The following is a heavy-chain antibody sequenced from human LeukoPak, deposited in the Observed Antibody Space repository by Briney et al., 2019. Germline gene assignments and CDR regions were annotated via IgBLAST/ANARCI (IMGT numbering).Heavy chain of an antibody. V-gene: IGHV3-30-3*01. CDR3: AREPYGDYYFDY. Sequence: GGSLRLSCAASGFTFGSYAMHWVRQAPGKGLEWVAVISYDGSNKYYADSVKGRFTISRDNSKNTLYLQMNSLRAEDTAVYYCAREPYGDYYFDYWGQGTLVTVSS. J-gene: IGHJ4*02. CDR2: ISYDGSNK. CDR1: GFTFGSYA. D-gene: IGHD4-17*01.